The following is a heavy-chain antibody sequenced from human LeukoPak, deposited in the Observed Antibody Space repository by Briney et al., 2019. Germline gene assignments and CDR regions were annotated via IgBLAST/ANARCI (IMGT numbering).Heavy chain of an antibody. CDR1: GFTFSSYA. V-gene: IGHV3-23*01. D-gene: IGHD3-16*02. CDR2: ISGSGGST. J-gene: IGHJ3*02. CDR3: AKDIMITFGGVIGYAFDI. Sequence: HPGGSLRLSCAASGFTFSSYAMSWARQAPGKGLEWVSAISGSGGSTYYADSVKGRFTISRDNSKNTLYLQMNSLRAEDTAVYYCAKDIMITFGGVIGYAFDIWGQGTMVTVSS.